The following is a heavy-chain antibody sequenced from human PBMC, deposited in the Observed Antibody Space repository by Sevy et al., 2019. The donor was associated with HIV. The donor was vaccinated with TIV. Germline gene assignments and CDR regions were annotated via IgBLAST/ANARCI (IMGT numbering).Heavy chain of an antibody. CDR3: VREGLGGFSYSLDC. Sequence: GGSLRLSCAASGFSFSTYWMTWVRQAPGKGLEWVATMNQDGTEKDYVDSVKGRFTISRDNTKTSLILQMNSLSAEDTGVYYCVREGLGGFSYSLDCWGQGTLVTVSS. J-gene: IGHJ4*02. CDR1: GFSFSTYW. V-gene: IGHV3-7*01. CDR2: MNQDGTEK. D-gene: IGHD3-16*01.